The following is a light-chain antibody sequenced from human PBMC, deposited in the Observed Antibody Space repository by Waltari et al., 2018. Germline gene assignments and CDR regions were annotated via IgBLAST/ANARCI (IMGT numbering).Light chain of an antibody. CDR3: AAWDDTLNGVL. V-gene: IGLV1-44*01. J-gene: IGLJ2*01. CDR2: SNN. CDR1: GSNIGARP. Sequence: QSVLTQSPSTSGTPGQTVTIFCSVSGSNIGARPVNWYQQLPGTAPKLLIYSNNQRPSGVPDRFSGSKSGSSASLAISRLQSEDEADYYCAAWDDTLNGVLFGGGTKLTVL.